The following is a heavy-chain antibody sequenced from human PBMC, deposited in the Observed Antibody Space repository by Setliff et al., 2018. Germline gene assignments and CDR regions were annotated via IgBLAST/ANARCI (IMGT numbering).Heavy chain of an antibody. CDR3: ARGRLREDLLHYYYYHMDV. D-gene: IGHD3-22*01. V-gene: IGHV4-34*01. CDR2: INHSGST. J-gene: IGHJ6*03. Sequence: SETLSLTCAVYGGSFSGYYWSWIRQPPGKGLEWIGEINHSGSTNYNPSLKSRVSISVDTSKNQFSLKLSSVTAADTAVYYCARGRLREDLLHYYYYHMDVWGLGTLVTVSS. CDR1: GGSFSGYY.